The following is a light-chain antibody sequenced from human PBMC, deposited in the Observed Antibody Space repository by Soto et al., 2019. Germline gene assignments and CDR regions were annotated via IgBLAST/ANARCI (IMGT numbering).Light chain of an antibody. CDR3: QHYGSSPQT. CDR2: GAS. V-gene: IGKV3-20*01. CDR1: QSVTSSY. J-gene: IGKJ1*01. Sequence: EIVLTQSPGTLSLSPGERATLSCRASQSVTSSYLAWYQRKPGQAPRLLIYGASSRATGIPDRFSGNGSGTDFTLTISRLEPEDFALYYGQHYGSSPQTFGQGTKVEIK.